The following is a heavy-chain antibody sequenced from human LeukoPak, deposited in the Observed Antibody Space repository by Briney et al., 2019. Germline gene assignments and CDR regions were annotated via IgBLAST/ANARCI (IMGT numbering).Heavy chain of an antibody. D-gene: IGHD3-10*01. CDR3: ASRQAIWFGELLGPIFDY. V-gene: IGHV4-39*01. CDR2: IYYSGST. CDR1: GGSIGSSSYY. J-gene: IGHJ4*02. Sequence: SETLSLTCTVSGGSIGSSSYYWGWIRQPPGKGLEWIGSIYYSGSTYYNPSLKSRVTISVDTSKNQFSLTLSSVTAADTAVYYCASRQAIWFGELLGPIFDYWGQGTLVTVSS.